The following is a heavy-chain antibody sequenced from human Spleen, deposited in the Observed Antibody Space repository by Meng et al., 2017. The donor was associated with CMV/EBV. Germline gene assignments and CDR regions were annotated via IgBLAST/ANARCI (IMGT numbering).Heavy chain of an antibody. CDR3: AKESEIAARLNYYGMDV. CDR1: GFTFSSYA. V-gene: IGHV3-23*01. D-gene: IGHD6-6*01. J-gene: IGHJ6*02. CDR2: ISGSGGST. Sequence: GGSLRLSCAASGFTFSSYAMNWVRQAPGKGLEWVSAISGSGGSTYYADSVKGRFTISRDNSKNTLYLQMNSLRAEDTAVYYCAKESEIAARLNYYGMDVWGQGTTVTVSS.